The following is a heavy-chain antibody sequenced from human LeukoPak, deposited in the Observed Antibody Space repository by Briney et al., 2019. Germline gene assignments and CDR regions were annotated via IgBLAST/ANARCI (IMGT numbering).Heavy chain of an antibody. V-gene: IGHV4-34*01. CDR2: INHSGST. J-gene: IGHJ4*02. CDR1: GGSFSGYY. D-gene: IGHD1-26*01. CDR3: ARAGGATVDY. Sequence: SETLSLTCAVYGGSFSGYYWSWIRQPPGKGLEWIGEINHSGSTNYNPSLKSRVTISVDTSKNQFSLKLSSVTAADTAVYYCARAGGATVDYRGQGTLVTVSS.